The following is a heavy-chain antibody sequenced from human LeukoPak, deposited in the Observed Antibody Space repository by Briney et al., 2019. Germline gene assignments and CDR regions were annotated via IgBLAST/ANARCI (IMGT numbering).Heavy chain of an antibody. V-gene: IGHV3-9*01. D-gene: IGHD6-19*01. CDR3: AKDSSLSVAGLFDY. Sequence: GGSLRLSCAASGFTFDDYAMHWVRQAPGKGLEWVSGISWNSGSIGYADSVKGRFTIPRDNAKNSLYLQMNSLRAEDTALYYCAKDSSLSVAGLFDYWGQGTLVTVSS. J-gene: IGHJ4*02. CDR2: ISWNSGSI. CDR1: GFTFDDYA.